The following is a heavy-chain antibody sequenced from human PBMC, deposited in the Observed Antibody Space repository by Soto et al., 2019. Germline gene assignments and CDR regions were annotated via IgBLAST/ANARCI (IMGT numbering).Heavy chain of an antibody. CDR1: GGSFSGYY. V-gene: IGHV4-34*01. J-gene: IGHJ4*02. CDR3: ARRESIDYMITFGGVILY. CDR2: INHSGST. Sequence: PSETLSLTCAVYGGSFSGYYWSWIRQPPGKGLEWIGEINHSGSTNYNPSLKSRVTISADTSKNQFSLKLNSVTAADTAVYYCARRESIDYMITFGGVILYWGQRTLVTVSS. D-gene: IGHD3-16*01.